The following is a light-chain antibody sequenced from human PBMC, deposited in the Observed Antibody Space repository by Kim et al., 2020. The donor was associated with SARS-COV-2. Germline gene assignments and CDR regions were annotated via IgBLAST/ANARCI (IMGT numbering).Light chain of an antibody. J-gene: IGLJ2*01. V-gene: IGLV2-11*01. CDR1: SNNIGFYNY. CDR2: DVT. Sequence: PGQAVTISCTGASNNIGFYNYVSWYQHHPGRAPKLIIYDVTKRPSGVPDRFSGSKSGNTASLTVSGLQSEDEADYYCCSYAGDYVIFGGGTQLTV. CDR3: CSYAGDYVI.